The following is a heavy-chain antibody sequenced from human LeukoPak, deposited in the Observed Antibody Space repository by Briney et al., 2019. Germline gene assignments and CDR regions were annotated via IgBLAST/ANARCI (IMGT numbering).Heavy chain of an antibody. CDR1: GGSISSGGYY. CDR2: IYYSGST. J-gene: IGHJ5*02. Sequence: PSETLSLTCTVSGGSISSGGYYWSWIRQHPGKGLEWIGYIYYSGSTYYNPSLKSRVTISVDTSKNQFSLKLTSVTAADTAVYYCARVARWIYSNYGVWFDPWGQGTLVTVSS. CDR3: ARVARWIYSNYGVWFDP. V-gene: IGHV4-31*03. D-gene: IGHD4-11*01.